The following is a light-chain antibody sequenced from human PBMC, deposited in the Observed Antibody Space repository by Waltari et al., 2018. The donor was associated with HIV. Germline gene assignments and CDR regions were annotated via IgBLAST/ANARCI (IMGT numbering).Light chain of an antibody. CDR3: QTWDTGPWV. Sequence: QLILTQSPSASASLGASVRLTCTLSGGHSSYAIAWHQLQPEKGPRYLRKLNSDGSHTKGDGIPDRFSRSSSGTERFLTISSLQSDDEADYYCQTWDTGPWVFGGGTKLTVL. V-gene: IGLV4-69*02. CDR1: GGHSSYA. J-gene: IGLJ3*02. CDR2: LNSDGSH.